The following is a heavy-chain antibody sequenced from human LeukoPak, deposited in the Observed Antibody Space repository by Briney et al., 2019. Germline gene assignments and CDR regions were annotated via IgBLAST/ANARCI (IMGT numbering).Heavy chain of an antibody. D-gene: IGHD4-17*01. CDR1: GYSFTSSW. Sequence: GESLKISCKGSGYSFTSSWISWVRQMPGKGLEWMGRIDPSDSYTNYSPSFQGHVTISDDKSISTAYLQWSSLKASDTAMYYCARHRGGDYGLDAFDIWGQGTMVTVSS. J-gene: IGHJ3*02. CDR2: IDPSDSYT. V-gene: IGHV5-10-1*01. CDR3: ARHRGGDYGLDAFDI.